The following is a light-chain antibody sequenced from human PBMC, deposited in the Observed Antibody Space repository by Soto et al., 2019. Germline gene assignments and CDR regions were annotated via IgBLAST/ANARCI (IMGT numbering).Light chain of an antibody. CDR1: QSISNW. V-gene: IGKV1-5*03. CDR3: QHYETYYS. CDR2: KES. J-gene: IGKJ3*01. Sequence: DIRMTQSPSTLSASVGDRVTITCRASQSISNWLAWYQQKPEKAPKLLLYKESILESGFPSRFSGSGYGTEFTLTISSLQPDDFATYYCQHYETYYSFGPGTTVHIK.